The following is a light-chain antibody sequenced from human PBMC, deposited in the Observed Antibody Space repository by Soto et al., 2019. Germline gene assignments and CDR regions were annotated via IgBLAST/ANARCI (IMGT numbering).Light chain of an antibody. V-gene: IGKV3-20*01. CDR3: QQYSDSVIT. CDR1: PTLTSNY. CDR2: GAA. Sequence: EIVLKQSPATLSLSPGERATLSCRASPTLTSNYLAWYQQKPGQAPRLLIHGAASRATGIPDRFSCSGSGTDFTLTISMLEHEDFAVYYCQQYSDSVITFGGGTKFAIK. J-gene: IGKJ4*01.